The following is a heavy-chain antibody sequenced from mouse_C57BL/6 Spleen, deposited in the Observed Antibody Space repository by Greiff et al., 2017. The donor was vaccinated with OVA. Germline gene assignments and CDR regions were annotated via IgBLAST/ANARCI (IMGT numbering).Heavy chain of an antibody. D-gene: IGHD4-1*01. J-gene: IGHJ4*01. CDR1: GFTFSSYG. CDR2: ISSGGSSI. V-gene: IGHV5-6*01. Sequence: EVMLVESGGDLVKPGGSLKLSCAASGFTFSSYGMSWVRQTPDKRLEWVATISSGGSSIYSPDRVQGRFTLSRDTAKNTLCLQMSSLKSEDTSMYYDAEEEKLTGSYAMDDWGQGTSVTVSS. CDR3: AEEEKLTGSYAMDD.